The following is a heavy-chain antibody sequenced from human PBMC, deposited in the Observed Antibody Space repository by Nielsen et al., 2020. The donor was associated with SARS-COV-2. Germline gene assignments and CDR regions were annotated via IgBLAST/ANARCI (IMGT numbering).Heavy chain of an antibody. CDR1: GDSISSSSW. J-gene: IGHJ5*02. CDR2: IYHSGNT. D-gene: IGHD1-26*01. CDR3: ARLLTNTGNYFRFDP. Sequence: SETLSLTCAVSGDSISSSSWWSWVRQPPGKGLEWIGEIYHSGNTNYNPSLKSRVTISVDKSKNQFSLRLISVTAADTAVYYCARLLTNTGNYFRFDPWGQGTLVTVSS. V-gene: IGHV4-4*02.